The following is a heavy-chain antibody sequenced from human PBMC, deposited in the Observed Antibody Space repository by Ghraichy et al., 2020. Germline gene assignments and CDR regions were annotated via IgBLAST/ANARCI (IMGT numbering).Heavy chain of an antibody. CDR2: ISSSGTTI. CDR1: RFTFSDYY. CDR3: ARDVRNMDV. V-gene: IGHV3-11*01. Sequence: GGSLRLSCAASRFTFSDYYMSWIRQAPGKGLEWVAYISSSGTTIYYADSVKGRFTISRDNAKNSLSLQMNSLRAEDTGVYYCARDVRNMDVWGQGTTVTVSS. J-gene: IGHJ6*02.